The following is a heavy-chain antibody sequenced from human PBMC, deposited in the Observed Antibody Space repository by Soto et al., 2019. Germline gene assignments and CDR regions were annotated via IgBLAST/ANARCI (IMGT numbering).Heavy chain of an antibody. J-gene: IGHJ6*02. V-gene: IGHV5-51*01. CDR2: IYPGDSDT. CDR1: GYTFTDCW. D-gene: IGHD2-8*01. CDR3: ARHICNVRYYYYAMYV. Sequence: GESLKISCKGSGYTFTDCWIGWVRQLPGKGLEWMGIIYPGDSDTRYSPSFQGHVTITVDKSTSTAYLQWNTLKASDTAMYYCARHICNVRYYYYAMYVWGQGSTVTVSS.